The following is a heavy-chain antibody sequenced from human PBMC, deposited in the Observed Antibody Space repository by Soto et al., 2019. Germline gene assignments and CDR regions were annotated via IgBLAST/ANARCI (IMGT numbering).Heavy chain of an antibody. D-gene: IGHD2-2*02. V-gene: IGHV3-74*01. CDR1: GFTFSSYW. CDR2: INSDGSST. Sequence: PGGSLRLSCAASGFTFSSYWMHWVRQAPGKGLVWVSRINSDGSSTSYADSVKGRFTISRDNAKNTLYLQMNSLRAEDTAVYYCARAGVPLYCISTSCYNDAFDIWGQGTMVTVSS. J-gene: IGHJ3*02. CDR3: ARAGVPLYCISTSCYNDAFDI.